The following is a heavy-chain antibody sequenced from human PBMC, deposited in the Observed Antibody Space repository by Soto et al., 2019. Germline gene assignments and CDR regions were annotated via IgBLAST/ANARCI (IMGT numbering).Heavy chain of an antibody. CDR1: GGSISSGGYY. Sequence: SETLSLTCTVSGGSISSGGYYWSWIRQHPGKGLEWIGYIYYSGSTYYNPSLKSRVTISVDTSKNQFSLKLSSVTAADTAVYYCAREWDCSGGSCYPGMGAFDIWGQGTMVTVSS. D-gene: IGHD2-15*01. J-gene: IGHJ3*02. CDR2: IYYSGST. V-gene: IGHV4-31*03. CDR3: AREWDCSGGSCYPGMGAFDI.